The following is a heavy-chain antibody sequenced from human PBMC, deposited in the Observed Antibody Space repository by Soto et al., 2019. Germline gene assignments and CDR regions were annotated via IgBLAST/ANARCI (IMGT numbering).Heavy chain of an antibody. J-gene: IGHJ6*02. CDR3: AREESSSSVPSWSLSYYYGMDV. CDR2: INSDGSST. D-gene: IGHD6-6*01. CDR1: GFTFSSYW. Sequence: LRLSCAASGFTFSSYWMHWVRQAPGKGLVWVSRINSDGSSTSYADSVKGRFTISRDNAKNTLYLQMNRLRAEDTAVYYRAREESSSSVPSWSLSYYYGMDVWGQGTTVTVSS. V-gene: IGHV3-74*01.